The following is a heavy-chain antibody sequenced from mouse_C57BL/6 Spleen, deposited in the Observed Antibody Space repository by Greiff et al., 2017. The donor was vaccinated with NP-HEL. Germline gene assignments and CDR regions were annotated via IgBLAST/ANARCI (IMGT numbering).Heavy chain of an antibody. CDR3: ATITTVVEEFAY. D-gene: IGHD1-1*01. CDR1: GYTFTSYW. Sequence: VQLQQPGAELVKPGASVKLSCKASGYTFTSYWMHWVKQRPGQGLEWIGMIHPNSGSTNYNEKFKSKATLTVDKSSSTAYMQLSSLTSEDSAVYYCATITTVVEEFAYWGQGTLVTVSA. V-gene: IGHV1-64*01. CDR2: IHPNSGST. J-gene: IGHJ3*01.